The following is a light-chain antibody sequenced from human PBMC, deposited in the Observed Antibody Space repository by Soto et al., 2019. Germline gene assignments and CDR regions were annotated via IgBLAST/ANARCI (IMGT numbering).Light chain of an antibody. CDR3: QQYATSTLT. CDR1: QSVGRNY. CDR2: GAS. Sequence: EIVLTQSPGTLSLSPGERATLSCRASQSVGRNYLAWYQQKPGQAPRLLIYGASSRATGIPNTFSGSGSGTDFTLTISRLEPEDFAVYYCQQYATSTLTFGGGTKVEIK. J-gene: IGKJ4*01. V-gene: IGKV3-20*01.